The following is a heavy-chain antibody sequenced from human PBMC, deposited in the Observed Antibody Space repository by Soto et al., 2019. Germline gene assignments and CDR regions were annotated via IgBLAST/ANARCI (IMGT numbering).Heavy chain of an antibody. CDR2: IYYSGST. CDR3: ATTRGLAVGGSFDY. D-gene: IGHD3-10*01. J-gene: IGHJ4*02. CDR1: GGSISSSSYY. Sequence: PSETLSLTCTVSGGSISSSSYYWGWIRQPPGKGLEWIGSIYYSGSTYYNPPLRSRITIAVDTSKNQFSLKLNSVAAADTAFYYCATTRGLAVGGSFDYWGQGMLVTVSS. V-gene: IGHV4-39*01.